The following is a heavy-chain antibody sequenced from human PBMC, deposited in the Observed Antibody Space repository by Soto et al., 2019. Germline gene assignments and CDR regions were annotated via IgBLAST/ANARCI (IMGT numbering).Heavy chain of an antibody. CDR2: INPNSGGT. Sequence: QVQLVQSGAEVKKPGASVKVSCKASGYTFTAYYMHWXXXAPGQGLGWMGWINPNSGGTYHAQNFQGRVTMTRDTSTXXXXXXXXXXXXXXXXXXXXXXXXXXGXNELDPWGHGTLVIVSS. CDR3: XXXXXXGXNELDP. V-gene: IGHV1-2*02. J-gene: IGHJ5*02. CDR1: GYTFTAYY.